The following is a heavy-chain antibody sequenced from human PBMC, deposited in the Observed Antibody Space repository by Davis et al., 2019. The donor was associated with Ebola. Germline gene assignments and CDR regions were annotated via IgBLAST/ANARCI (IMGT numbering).Heavy chain of an antibody. J-gene: IGHJ6*02. CDR1: GFTFSSYG. CDR2: ISYDGSNK. Sequence: PGGSLRLSCAASGFTFSSYGVHWVRQAPGKGLEWVAVISYDGSNKYYADSVKGRFTISRDNSKNTLYLQMNSLRAEDTAVYYCAKDVNGVPPYYGMDVWGQGTTVTVSS. D-gene: IGHD2-8*01. CDR3: AKDVNGVPPYYGMDV. V-gene: IGHV3-30*18.